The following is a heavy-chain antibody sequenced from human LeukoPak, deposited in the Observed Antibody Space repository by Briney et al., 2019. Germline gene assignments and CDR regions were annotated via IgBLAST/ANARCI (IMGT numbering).Heavy chain of an antibody. CDR1: SGSIGTDF. J-gene: IGHJ4*02. CDR2: NSHSGDS. V-gene: IGHV4-59*01. CDR3: ARGGASSRYFDS. Sequence: PSETLSLTCTVSSGSIGTDFWSWIRQPSGKGLEWIGFNSHSGDSNYNPSLKSRVTISVDSSKDQFSLKMTSVTAADTAVYYCARGGASSRYFDSWGQGTLVTVSS. D-gene: IGHD1-26*01.